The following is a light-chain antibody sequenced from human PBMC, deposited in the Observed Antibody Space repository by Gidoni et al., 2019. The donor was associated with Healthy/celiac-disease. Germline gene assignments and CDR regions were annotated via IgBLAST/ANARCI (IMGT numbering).Light chain of an antibody. V-gene: IGLV2-11*01. CDR1: SSDVGGYNY. J-gene: IGLJ2*01. CDR2: DVS. CDR3: CSYAGSYTWV. Sequence: QSAPTQPLSLSRSACPSVTISCTGTSSDVGGYNYVSWYQQHPGKAPKLLIYDVSKRPSGVPDRFSGSKSGNTASLTISGLQAEDEADYYCCSYAGSYTWVFGGGTKLTVL.